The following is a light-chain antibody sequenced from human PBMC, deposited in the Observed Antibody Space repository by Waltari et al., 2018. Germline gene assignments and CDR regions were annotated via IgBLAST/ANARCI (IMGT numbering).Light chain of an antibody. Sequence: QSALTQPRSVSGSPGQPVTISCTGTRSAVGAYNHLPWYQQHPGKAPKLMIYEVSNRPSGISDRFSGSKSGNTAALTISGLQAEDEADYYCCSYAGSYTFAVFGTGTKVTV. CDR2: EVS. CDR1: RSAVGAYNH. CDR3: CSYAGSYTFAV. V-gene: IGLV2-11*01. J-gene: IGLJ1*01.